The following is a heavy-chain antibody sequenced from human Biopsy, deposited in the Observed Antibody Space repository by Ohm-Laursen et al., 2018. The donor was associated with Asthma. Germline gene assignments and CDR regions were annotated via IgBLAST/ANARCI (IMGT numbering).Heavy chain of an antibody. CDR2: TNERGVT. J-gene: IGHJ6*02. CDR3: ARGPELDV. CDR1: PGSFSGFF. Sequence: SETLSLTCDGYPGSFSGFFWTWIRQSPGKGLEWIGETNERGVTNNNPSLKSQVIISIDTYWNRVSLKLTSVTAADTAVYYCARGPELDVWGQGTTVTVSS. V-gene: IGHV4-34*01.